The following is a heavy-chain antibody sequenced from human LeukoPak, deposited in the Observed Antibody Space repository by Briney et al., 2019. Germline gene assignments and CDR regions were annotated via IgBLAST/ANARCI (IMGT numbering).Heavy chain of an antibody. V-gene: IGHV3-23*01. J-gene: IGHJ3*02. Sequence: AGGSLRLSCAASGFTFSSYAMSWVRQAPGKGLEWVSSITGTGGSTRNADSVKGRFTISRDNAKNTLYLQMNSLRAEDTAVYYCARDTDYDISGLYAFDIWGQGTMVTVSS. D-gene: IGHD3-9*01. CDR1: GFTFSSYA. CDR3: ARDTDYDISGLYAFDI. CDR2: ITGTGGST.